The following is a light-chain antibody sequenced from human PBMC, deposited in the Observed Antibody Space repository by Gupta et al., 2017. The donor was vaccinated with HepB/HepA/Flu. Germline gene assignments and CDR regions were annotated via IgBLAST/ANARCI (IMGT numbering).Light chain of an antibody. Sequence: EFVLTQSPGTLSLSPGERATLSCRASQSVSSSYLAWYQQKPGQAPRLLIYGASSRATGIPDRFSGSGSGTDFTLTISRLEPEDCAVYYCQQYGSSRVTFGPGTKVDIK. CDR2: GAS. J-gene: IGKJ3*01. V-gene: IGKV3-20*01. CDR1: QSVSSSY. CDR3: QQYGSSRVT.